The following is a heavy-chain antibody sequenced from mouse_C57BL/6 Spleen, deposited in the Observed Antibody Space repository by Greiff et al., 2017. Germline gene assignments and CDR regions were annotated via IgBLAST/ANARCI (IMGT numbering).Heavy chain of an antibody. D-gene: IGHD1-1*01. J-gene: IGHJ4*01. V-gene: IGHV1-53*01. CDR3: ARDYYGRLYAMDY. CDR1: GYTFTSYW. Sequence: QVHVKQPGTELVKPGASVKLSCKASGYTFTSYWMHWVKQRPGQGLEWIGNINPSNGGTNYNEKFKSKATLTVDKSSSTAYMQLSSLTSEDSAVYYCARDYYGRLYAMDYWGQGTSVTVSS. CDR2: INPSNGGT.